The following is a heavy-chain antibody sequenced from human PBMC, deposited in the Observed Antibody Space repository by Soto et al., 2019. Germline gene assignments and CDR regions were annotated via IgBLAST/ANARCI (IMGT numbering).Heavy chain of an antibody. V-gene: IGHV3-11*01. CDR3: ARYYSGSRPFDC. Sequence: PGGSLRLSCAASGFTFSDYYMSWIRQAPGKGLEWVSYITTSGGTTYYADSVKGRFTISRDNAKNSLYLQMNSLRAEDTAVYYCARYYSGSRPFDCWGQGTLVTVSS. D-gene: IGHD3-10*01. CDR2: ITTSGGTT. J-gene: IGHJ4*02. CDR1: GFTFSDYY.